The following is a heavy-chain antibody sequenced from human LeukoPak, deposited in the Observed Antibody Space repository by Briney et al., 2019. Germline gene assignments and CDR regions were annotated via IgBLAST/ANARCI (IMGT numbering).Heavy chain of an antibody. CDR3: ARGLYSRGYFDY. D-gene: IGHD3-22*01. CDR2: INHSGST. V-gene: IGHV4-34*01. J-gene: IGHJ4*02. Sequence: SETLSLTCAVYGGSFSGYYWSWIRQPPGKGLEWIGEINHSGSTNYNPSLKSRVTISVDTSKNQFSLELSSVTAADTAVYYCARGLYSRGYFDYWGQGTLVTVSS. CDR1: GGSFSGYY.